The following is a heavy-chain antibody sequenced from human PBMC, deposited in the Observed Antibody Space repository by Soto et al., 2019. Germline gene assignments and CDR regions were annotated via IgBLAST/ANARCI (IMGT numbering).Heavy chain of an antibody. CDR3: ARALVATTGDYYYGMDV. J-gene: IGHJ6*02. CDR1: GYTFTGYY. V-gene: IGHV1-2*02. Sequence: QVQLVQSGAEVKKPGASVKVSCKASGYTFTGYYMHWVRQAPGQGLEWMGWINPNSGGTNYAQKFQGRVTMTRDTSISKAYMELSRLRSDDTAVYYCARALVATTGDYYYGMDVWGQGTTVTVSS. CDR2: INPNSGGT. D-gene: IGHD5-12*01.